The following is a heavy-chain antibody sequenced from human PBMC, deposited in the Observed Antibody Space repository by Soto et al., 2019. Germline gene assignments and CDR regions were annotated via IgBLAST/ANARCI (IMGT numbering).Heavy chain of an antibody. Sequence: GGSLRLSCVASGFTFSSYAMSWVRQAPGKGLEWVSTISGSGGSTYYADSVKGRFTISRDNSKNTLYLQMKSLRAEDTAVYYCAKDFWGGYCSSMDVWGQGTTVTVSS. J-gene: IGHJ6*02. CDR3: AKDFWGGYCSSMDV. CDR2: ISGSGGST. D-gene: IGHD2-2*01. CDR1: GFTFSSYA. V-gene: IGHV3-23*01.